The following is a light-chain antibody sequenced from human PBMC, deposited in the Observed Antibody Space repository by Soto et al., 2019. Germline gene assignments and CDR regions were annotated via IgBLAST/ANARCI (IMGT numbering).Light chain of an antibody. Sequence: DIQMTQSPSSLSASVGDRVTITCQASQSISSYLNWYQQKPGKAPKLLIYAASSLQSGVPSRFSGSGSGTDFTLTISSLQPEDFATYYCQQSYSTPRTFDQGTKVEIK. CDR3: QQSYSTPRT. CDR1: QSISSY. CDR2: AAS. J-gene: IGKJ1*01. V-gene: IGKV1-39*01.